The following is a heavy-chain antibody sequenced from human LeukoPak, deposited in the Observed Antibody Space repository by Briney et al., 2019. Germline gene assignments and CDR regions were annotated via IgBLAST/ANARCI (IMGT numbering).Heavy chain of an antibody. CDR2: ISAYNGNT. J-gene: IGHJ4*02. CDR1: GYTFTSYG. Sequence: APVKVSCKASGYTFTSYGISWVRQAPGQGLEWMGWISAYNGNTNYAQKLQGRVTMTTDTSTSTAYMELRSLRSDDTAVYYCARAGRSSTSAYDDYWGQGTLVTVSS. CDR3: ARAGRSSTSAYDDY. D-gene: IGHD2-2*01. V-gene: IGHV1-18*04.